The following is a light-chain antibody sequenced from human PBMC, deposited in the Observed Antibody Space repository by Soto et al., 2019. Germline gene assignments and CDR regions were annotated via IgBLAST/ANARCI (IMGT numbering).Light chain of an antibody. Sequence: DIQMTQSPSTLSASVGARVTVTCRASQSISTSVAWYQQKPGQAPKLLIYMASNLESGVPSRFSGSGSGTEFTLTISSLQPDDFATYYCQQYNTYSRTFGQGTKVDIK. CDR2: MAS. V-gene: IGKV1-5*03. CDR3: QQYNTYSRT. J-gene: IGKJ1*01. CDR1: QSISTS.